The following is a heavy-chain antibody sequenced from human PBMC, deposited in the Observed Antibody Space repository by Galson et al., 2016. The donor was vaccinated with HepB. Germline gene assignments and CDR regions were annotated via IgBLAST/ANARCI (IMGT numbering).Heavy chain of an antibody. J-gene: IGHJ4*02. Sequence: PALVTPTQTLTLTCSFSGFSLNTRGMCVSWIRQPPGKALEWLARIDWDDDAYYSTSLKTRLTVSKDTSKNQVVLKMTDMDPVDTATYYCARVPLNMGWYYFDYWGQGTLVTVSS. CDR3: ARVPLNMGWYYFDY. D-gene: IGHD6-19*01. V-gene: IGHV2-70*11. CDR1: GFSLNTRGMC. CDR2: IDWDDDA.